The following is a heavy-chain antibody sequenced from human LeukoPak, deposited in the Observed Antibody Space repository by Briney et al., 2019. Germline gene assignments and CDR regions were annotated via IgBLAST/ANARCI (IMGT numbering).Heavy chain of an antibody. CDR1: GYAFTGYY. CDR3: VRRLHEYYYYMDV. CDR2: INPNSGGT. V-gene: IGHV1-2*02. D-gene: IGHD4-11*01. J-gene: IGHJ6*03. Sequence: ASVKVSCKASGYAFTGYYMHWVRQAPGQGLEWMGWINPNSGGTNYAQMFQGRVTMTRDTSISTAYMELSRLRSDDTAVYYCVRRLHEYYYYMDVWGKGTTVTVSS.